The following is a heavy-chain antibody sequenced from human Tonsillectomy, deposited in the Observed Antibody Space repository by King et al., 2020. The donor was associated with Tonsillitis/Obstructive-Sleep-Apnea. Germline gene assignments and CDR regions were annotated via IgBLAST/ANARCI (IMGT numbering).Heavy chain of an antibody. CDR2: IKQDGSEK. CDR3: AREGSNYVRGMDV. V-gene: IGHV3-7*03. Sequence: VQLVESGGGLVQPGGSLRLSCAASGFTFSSYWMSWVRQAPGKGLEWVANIKQDGSEKYYVDSVKGRFTISRDNAKNSLYLQMNSLGAEDTAVYYCAREGSNYVRGMDVWGQGTTVTVSS. CDR1: GFTFSSYW. J-gene: IGHJ6*02. D-gene: IGHD4-11*01.